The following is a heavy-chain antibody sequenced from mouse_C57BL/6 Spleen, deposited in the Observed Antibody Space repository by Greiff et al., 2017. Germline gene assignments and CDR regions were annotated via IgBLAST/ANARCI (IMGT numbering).Heavy chain of an antibody. CDR1: GYSITSGYY. CDR2: ISYDGSN. Sequence: ESGPGLVKPSQSLSLTCSVTGYSITSGYYWNWIRQFPGNKLEWMGYISYDGSNNYNPSLKNRISITRDTSKNQFFLKLNSVTTEDTATYYCARDRGYGSSYEAMDYWGQGTSVTVSS. J-gene: IGHJ4*01. V-gene: IGHV3-6*01. D-gene: IGHD1-1*01. CDR3: ARDRGYGSSYEAMDY.